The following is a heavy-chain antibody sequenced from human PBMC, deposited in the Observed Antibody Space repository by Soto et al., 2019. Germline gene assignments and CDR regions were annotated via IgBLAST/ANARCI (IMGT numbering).Heavy chain of an antibody. CDR1: GGSISSDDYY. CDR3: GSGVHHYLLYV. D-gene: IGHD1-26*01. Sequence: PSETLSLTCTVSGGSISSDDYYWNWIRQRPGKGLEWIGNIYYRGNTNYNPSLKSRITMSMDMSENQFSPKLTSVTAADTAVYFCGSGVHHYLLYVSPQGTYVIVSS. J-gene: IGHJ6*02. V-gene: IGHV4-31*03. CDR2: IYYRGNT.